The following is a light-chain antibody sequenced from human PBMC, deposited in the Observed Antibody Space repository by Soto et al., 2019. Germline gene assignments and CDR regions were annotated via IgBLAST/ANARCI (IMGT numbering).Light chain of an antibody. J-gene: IGKJ1*01. CDR1: HGIGVW. Sequence: DIQMTQLPSTVSASVVDRVIITCRASHGIGVWLAWYQQTPGKAPTLLISAASNLQSGVPSRFSGSGSGREFALTINSLQPEDFATYYCQKSNSFPPTFGQGTKVDI. V-gene: IGKV1-12*01. CDR3: QKSNSFPPT. CDR2: AAS.